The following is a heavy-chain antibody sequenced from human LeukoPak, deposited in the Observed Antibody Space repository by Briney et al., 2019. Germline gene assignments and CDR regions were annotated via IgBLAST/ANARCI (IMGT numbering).Heavy chain of an antibody. D-gene: IGHD3-22*01. Sequence: GGSLRLSCAASGFTFSSYSMNWVRQAPGKGLEWVSSISISSSYIYYADSVKGRFTISRDNAKNSLYLQMNSLRAEDTAVYYCARDPTYYYDSSGILGYWGQGTLVTVSS. CDR1: GFTFSSYS. V-gene: IGHV3-21*01. J-gene: IGHJ4*02. CDR3: ARDPTYYYDSSGILGY. CDR2: ISISSSYI.